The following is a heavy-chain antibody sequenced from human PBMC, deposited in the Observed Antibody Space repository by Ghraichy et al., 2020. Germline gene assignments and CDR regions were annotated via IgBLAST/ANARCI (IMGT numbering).Heavy chain of an antibody. J-gene: IGHJ6*02. D-gene: IGHD5-18*01. V-gene: IGHV1-69*04. CDR1: GGTFSSYA. CDR3: ARDKASGYLSYGMDV. CDR2: IIPILGIA. Sequence: SVKVSCKASGGTFSSYAISWVRQAPGQGLEWMGRIIPILGIANYAQKFQGRVTITADKSTSTAYMELSSLRSEDTAVYYCARDKASGYLSYGMDVWGQGTTVTVSS.